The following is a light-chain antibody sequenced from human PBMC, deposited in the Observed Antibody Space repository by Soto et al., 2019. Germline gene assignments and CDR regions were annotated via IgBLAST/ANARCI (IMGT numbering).Light chain of an antibody. CDR3: QQYGSTPLN. CDR2: GAS. J-gene: IGKJ4*01. V-gene: IGKV3-20*01. Sequence: EIVLTQSPVPLSFSPGGRANLSLSASQSVSRNYVAWYQQKPGQSPRLLIYGASNRASGIPDRFSGSASGADFTLSIARLEPEDFAMYYCQQYGSTPLNCGGGTKVDIK. CDR1: QSVSRNY.